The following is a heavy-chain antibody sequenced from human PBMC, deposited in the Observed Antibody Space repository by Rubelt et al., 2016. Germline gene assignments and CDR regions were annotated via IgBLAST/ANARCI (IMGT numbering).Heavy chain of an antibody. CDR1: GGSISSYY. Sequence: QVQLQESGPGLVKPSETLSLTCTVSGGSISSYYWSWIRQPPGKGLEWIGYIYYSGSTNYNPSLKSRVTISVDTAKNQFSLKLSSVTAADTAVYYCARGGDSSQEYYFDYWGQGTLVTVSS. D-gene: IGHD6-13*01. V-gene: IGHV4-59*01. CDR3: ARGGDSSQEYYFDY. CDR2: IYYSGST. J-gene: IGHJ4*02.